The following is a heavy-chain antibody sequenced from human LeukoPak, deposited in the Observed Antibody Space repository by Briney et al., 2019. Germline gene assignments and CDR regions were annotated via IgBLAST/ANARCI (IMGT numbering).Heavy chain of an antibody. V-gene: IGHV4-34*01. CDR2: INHSGST. CDR3: AREDLPLLWFGEPFRGFDP. Sequence: SETLSLTCAVYGGSFSGYYWSWIRQPPGKGLEWIGEINHSGSTNYNPSLKSRVTISVDTSKNQFSLKLSFVTAADTAVYYCAREDLPLLWFGEPFRGFDPWGQGTLVTVSS. D-gene: IGHD3-10*01. J-gene: IGHJ5*02. CDR1: GGSFSGYY.